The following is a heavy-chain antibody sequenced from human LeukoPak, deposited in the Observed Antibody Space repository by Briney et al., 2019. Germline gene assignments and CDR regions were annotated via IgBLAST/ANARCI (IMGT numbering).Heavy chain of an antibody. CDR1: GGSISSYY. J-gene: IGHJ4*02. Sequence: PSETLSLTCTVSGGSISSYYWSWIRQPPGKGLEWIGYIYYSGSTNYNPSLKSRVTISVDTSKKQFSLKLSSVTAADTAVYYCAREDGYCSSTSCYGFDYWGQGTLVTVSS. D-gene: IGHD2-2*03. V-gene: IGHV4-59*01. CDR2: IYYSGST. CDR3: AREDGYCSSTSCYGFDY.